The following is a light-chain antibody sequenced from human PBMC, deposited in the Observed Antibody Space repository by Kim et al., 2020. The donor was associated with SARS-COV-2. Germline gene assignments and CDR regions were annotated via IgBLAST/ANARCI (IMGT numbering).Light chain of an antibody. Sequence: SPGDRAPLSCRAIQSVSSSYLAWYQQKPGQTPRLLIHGSSSRATGIPDRFSGSGSGTDFTLTISRLEPEDFAVYYCQQYGDYRWTFGQGTKVDIK. CDR1: QSVSSSY. CDR3: QQYGDYRWT. CDR2: GSS. J-gene: IGKJ1*01. V-gene: IGKV3-20*01.